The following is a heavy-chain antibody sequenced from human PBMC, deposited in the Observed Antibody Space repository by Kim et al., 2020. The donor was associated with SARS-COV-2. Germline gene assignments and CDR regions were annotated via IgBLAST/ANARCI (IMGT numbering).Heavy chain of an antibody. Sequence: GGSLRLSCAASGFTFSSYWMSWVRQAPGKGLEWVANIKQDGSEKYYVDSVKGRFTISRDNAKNSLYLQMNSLRAEDTAVYYCARGGEGPQYYYYYYGMDVWGQGTTVTVSS. J-gene: IGHJ6*02. CDR2: IKQDGSEK. CDR3: ARGGEGPQYYYYYYGMDV. V-gene: IGHV3-7*04. D-gene: IGHD3-10*01. CDR1: GFTFSSYW.